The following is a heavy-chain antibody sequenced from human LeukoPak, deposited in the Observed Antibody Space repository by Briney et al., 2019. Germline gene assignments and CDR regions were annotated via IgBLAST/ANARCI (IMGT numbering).Heavy chain of an antibody. CDR2: IYYSGST. V-gene: IGHV4-59*01. CDR3: ARGVYSSGWYDY. Sequence: SETLSLTCTVSGGSISSYYWSWIRQPPGKGLEWIGYIYYSGSTNYNPSLKSRVTISVDTSKNQFSLKLSSVTAADTAVYYCARGVYSSGWYDYWGQGTLVTVSS. CDR1: GGSISSYY. J-gene: IGHJ4*02. D-gene: IGHD6-19*01.